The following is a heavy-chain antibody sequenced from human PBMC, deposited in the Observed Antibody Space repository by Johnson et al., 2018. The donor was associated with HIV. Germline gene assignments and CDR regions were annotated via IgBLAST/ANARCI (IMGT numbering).Heavy chain of an antibody. CDR2: ISWNSGSI. CDR1: RFTFDDYA. V-gene: IGHV3-9*01. Sequence: VQLVESGGGLVQPGRSLRLSCAASRFTFDDYAMHWVRQAPGKGLEWVSGISWNSGSIGYADSVKGRFTISRDNAKNSLYLQMNSLRAEDTALYYCAKDSRAAAADAFDIWGQGTMVTVSS. D-gene: IGHD6-13*01. CDR3: AKDSRAAAADAFDI. J-gene: IGHJ3*02.